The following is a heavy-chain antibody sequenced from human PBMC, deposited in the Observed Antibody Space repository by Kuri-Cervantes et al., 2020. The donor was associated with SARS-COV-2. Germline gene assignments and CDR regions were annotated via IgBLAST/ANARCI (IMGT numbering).Heavy chain of an antibody. J-gene: IGHJ6*02. Sequence: GGSLRLSCAASGFTFSSYGMHWVRQAPGKGLEWVAVIWYDGSNKYYADSVKGRFTISRDNSKNTLYLQMNSLRAEDTAVYYCAKDSHCSSTSCYWDGNYYYGMDVWGQGTTVTVSS. D-gene: IGHD2-2*01. CDR2: IWYDGSNK. CDR3: AKDSHCSSTSCYWDGNYYYGMDV. CDR1: GFTFSSYG. V-gene: IGHV3-30*02.